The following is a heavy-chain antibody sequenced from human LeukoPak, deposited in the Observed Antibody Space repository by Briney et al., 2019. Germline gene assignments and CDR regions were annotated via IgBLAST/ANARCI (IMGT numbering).Heavy chain of an antibody. Sequence: GGSLRLSCAASGFTFSSYSMNWVRQAPGKGLEWVSYISSSSSTIYYADSVKGRFTTSRDNAKNSLYLQMNSLRAEDTAVYYCAKDYRGGATDILDYWGQGTLVTVSS. CDR2: ISSSSSTI. J-gene: IGHJ4*02. V-gene: IGHV3-48*04. CDR3: AKDYRGGATDILDY. D-gene: IGHD1-26*01. CDR1: GFTFSSYS.